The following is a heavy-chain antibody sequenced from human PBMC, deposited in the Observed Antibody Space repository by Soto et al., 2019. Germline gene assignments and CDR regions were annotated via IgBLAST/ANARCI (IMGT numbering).Heavy chain of an antibody. CDR3: ARDVTVQLELLHITSHNWFDP. CDR1: GDSVSSNSAA. Sequence: SQTLSRTYAISGDSVSSNSAAWNWIRQSPSRGLEWLGRTYYRSKWYNDYAVSVKSRITINPDTSKNQFSLQLNSVTPEDTAVYYCARDVTVQLELLHITSHNWFDPWGQGTLVTVSS. CDR2: TYYRSKWYN. D-gene: IGHD1-1*01. V-gene: IGHV6-1*01. J-gene: IGHJ5*02.